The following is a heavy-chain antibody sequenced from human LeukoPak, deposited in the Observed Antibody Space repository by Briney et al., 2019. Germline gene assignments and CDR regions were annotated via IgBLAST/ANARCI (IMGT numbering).Heavy chain of an antibody. CDR1: GFTFDDYG. J-gene: IGHJ3*02. V-gene: IGHV3-20*04. Sequence: GGSLRLSCAASGFTFDDYGMSWVRQAPGKGLEWVSGINWNGGSTGYADSVKGRFTISRDNAENSLYLQMNSLRAGDTALYYCARVPDYDFWSGYDDAFDIWGQGTMVTVSS. D-gene: IGHD3-3*01. CDR3: ARVPDYDFWSGYDDAFDI. CDR2: INWNGGST.